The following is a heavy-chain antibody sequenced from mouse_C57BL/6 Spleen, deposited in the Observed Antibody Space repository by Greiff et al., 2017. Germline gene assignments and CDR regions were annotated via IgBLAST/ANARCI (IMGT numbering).Heavy chain of an antibody. CDR2: IWSGGST. V-gene: IGHV2-2*01. J-gene: IGHJ1*03. Sequence: VKLMESGPGLVQPSQSLSITCTVSGFSLTSYGVHWVRQSPGKGLEWLGVIWSGGSTDYNAAFISRLSISKDNSKSQFFFKMNSLQADDTAIYYCARTDYYGSTFYWYFDVWGTGTTVTVSS. CDR3: ARTDYYGSTFYWYFDV. CDR1: GFSLTSYG. D-gene: IGHD1-1*01.